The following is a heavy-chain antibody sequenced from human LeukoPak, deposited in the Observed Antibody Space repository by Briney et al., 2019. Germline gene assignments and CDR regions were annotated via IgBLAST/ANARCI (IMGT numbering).Heavy chain of an antibody. Sequence: PGGSLRLSCAASGFTFRNYAMSWVRQAPGKGLEWVSAITGSGGTTWYADSVKGHFTISRDNSKNTLYLQMNSLGAEDTAVYYCTKWGDYDSLTGYYDSDCWGQGTLVTVSS. D-gene: IGHD3-9*01. CDR3: TKWGDYDSLTGYYDSDC. CDR1: GFTFRNYA. V-gene: IGHV3-23*01. CDR2: ITGSGGTT. J-gene: IGHJ1*01.